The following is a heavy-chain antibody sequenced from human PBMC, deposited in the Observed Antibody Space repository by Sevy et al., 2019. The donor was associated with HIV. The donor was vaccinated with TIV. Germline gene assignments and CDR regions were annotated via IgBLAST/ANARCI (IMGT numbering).Heavy chain of an antibody. CDR2: IWYDGSNK. CDR1: GFPFSSYG. V-gene: IGHV3-30*02. CDR3: ANSWWNTVTAHYFDY. J-gene: IGHJ4*02. Sequence: GGSLRLSCAASGFPFSSYGMHWVRHAPGKGLEWVAFIWYDGSNKYYADSVKGRFTVSRDNSKNTLYLQMNSLRGEDTAVYYCANSWWNTVTAHYFDYWGQGTLVTVSS. D-gene: IGHD2-21*02.